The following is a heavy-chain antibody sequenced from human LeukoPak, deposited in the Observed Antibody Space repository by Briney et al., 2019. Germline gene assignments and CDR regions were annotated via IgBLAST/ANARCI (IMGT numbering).Heavy chain of an antibody. CDR3: ASDEDYGIFVNVDY. J-gene: IGHJ4*02. D-gene: IGHD4-17*01. V-gene: IGHV4-39*01. CDR1: GGSISSSSYY. CDR2: IYYSGST. Sequence: SETLSLTCTVSGGSISSSSYYWGWIRQPPGKGLEWIGSIYYSGSTYYNPSLKSRVTISVDTSKNQFSLKLSSVTAADTAVYYCASDEDYGIFVNVDYWGQGTLVTVSS.